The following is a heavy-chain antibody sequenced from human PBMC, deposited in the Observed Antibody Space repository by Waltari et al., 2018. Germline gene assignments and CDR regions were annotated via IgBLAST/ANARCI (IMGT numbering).Heavy chain of an antibody. Sequence: EVQLVQSGAEVKKPGESLKISCKGSGYSFTSYWIGWVRQMPGKGLEWSGTIYPGYSGTRYRPSFQGQGTISADKSISTAYLQWSSLKASDTAMYYCARPPTISLRGDNDYWGQGTLVTISS. CDR1: GYSFTSYW. V-gene: IGHV5-51*03. J-gene: IGHJ4*02. D-gene: IGHD3-16*01. CDR2: IYPGYSGT. CDR3: ARPPTISLRGDNDY.